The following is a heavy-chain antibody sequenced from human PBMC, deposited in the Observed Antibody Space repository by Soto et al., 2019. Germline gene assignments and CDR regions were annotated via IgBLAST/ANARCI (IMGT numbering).Heavy chain of an antibody. D-gene: IGHD3-3*01. CDR2: IYYSGST. CDR3: AGRLRFLEWHNWLDP. J-gene: IGHJ5*02. V-gene: IGHV4-61*01. Sequence: SETLSLTCTVSGGSVSSGSYYCSWIRQPPGKGLEWIGYIYYSGSTNYNPSLKSRVTISVDTSKNQFSLKLSSVTAADTAVYYCAGRLRFLEWHNWLDPWGQGTLVTVSS. CDR1: GGSVSSGSYY.